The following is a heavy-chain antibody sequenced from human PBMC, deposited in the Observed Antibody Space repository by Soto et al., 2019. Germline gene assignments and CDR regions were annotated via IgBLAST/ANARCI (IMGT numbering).Heavy chain of an antibody. D-gene: IGHD2-2*01. J-gene: IGHJ5*02. Sequence: GESLKISCKGSGYSFTSYWISWVRQMPGKGLEWMGRIDPSDSYTNYSPSFQGHVTISADKSISTAYLQWSSLKASDTAMYYWARHQSLGSLPAATICFDPWGQGTLVTVSS. V-gene: IGHV5-10-1*01. CDR1: GYSFTSYW. CDR3: ARHQSLGSLPAATICFDP. CDR2: IDPSDSYT.